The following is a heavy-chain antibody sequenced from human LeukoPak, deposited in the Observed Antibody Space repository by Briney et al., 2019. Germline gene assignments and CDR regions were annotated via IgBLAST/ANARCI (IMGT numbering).Heavy chain of an antibody. CDR1: GGSFSGYY. Sequence: SETLSLTCAVYGGSFSGYYWSWIRQPPGKGLEWIGEINHSGSTNYNPSLKSRVTISVDTSKNQFSLKLSSVTAADTAVHYCARGESSSGSMFWYFDYWGQGTLVTVSS. CDR3: ARGESSSGSMFWYFDY. J-gene: IGHJ4*02. V-gene: IGHV4-34*01. D-gene: IGHD6-19*01. CDR2: INHSGST.